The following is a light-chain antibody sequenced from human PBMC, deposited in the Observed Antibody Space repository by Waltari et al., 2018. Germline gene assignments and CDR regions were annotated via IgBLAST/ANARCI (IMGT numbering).Light chain of an antibody. J-gene: IGKJ1*01. V-gene: IGKV1-5*03. CDR2: KAS. Sequence: DIQMTQSPSTLSASVGDRVTITCRASQNIGPWLAWYQQKSGRAPQILIYKASDLEIGVPSRFSGSGSGTEFTLTISSLQPDDVATYYCLQYKTLWTFGQGTKVDIK. CDR3: LQYKTLWT. CDR1: QNIGPW.